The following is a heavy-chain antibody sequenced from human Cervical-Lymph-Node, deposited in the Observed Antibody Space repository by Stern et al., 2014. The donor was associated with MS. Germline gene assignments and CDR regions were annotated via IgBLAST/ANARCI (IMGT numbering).Heavy chain of an antibody. CDR2: IFWNSVNI. J-gene: IGHJ4*02. CDR3: VKDKGSVTAAFGF. V-gene: IGHV3-9*01. Sequence: EVQLEESGGGLVQPGRSLRLSCAASGFTFPDYAMHWVRQAPGKGLEWVSGIFWNSVNIGYADSVRGRFTISRDNAKNSLYLQMDSLRPEDTALYYCVKDKGSVTAAFGFWGQGTLVTVSS. D-gene: IGHD3-16*01. CDR1: GFTFPDYA.